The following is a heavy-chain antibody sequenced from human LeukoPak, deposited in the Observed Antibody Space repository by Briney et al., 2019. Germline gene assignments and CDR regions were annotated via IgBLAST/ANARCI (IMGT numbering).Heavy chain of an antibody. D-gene: IGHD5-18*01. V-gene: IGHV3-30-3*01. CDR3: ARECQLWPYFDY. CDR2: ISYDGSNK. Sequence: QAGGSLRLSCAASGFTFSSYAMHWVRQAPGKGLEWVAVISYDGSNKYYADSVKGRFTISRDNSKNTLYLQMDSLRAEDTAVYYCARECQLWPYFDYWGQGTLVTVSS. J-gene: IGHJ4*02. CDR1: GFTFSSYA.